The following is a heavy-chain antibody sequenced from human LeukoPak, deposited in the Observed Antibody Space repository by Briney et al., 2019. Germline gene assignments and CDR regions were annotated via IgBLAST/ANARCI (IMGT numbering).Heavy chain of an antibody. V-gene: IGHV3-21*01. Sequence: PGGSLRLSCAASGFTVSSNYMSWVRQAPGKGLEWVSSISSSSSYIYYADSVKGRFTISRDNAKNSLYLQMNSLRAEDTAVYYCARDPHGIPPGIVVVPAARFVAPRNDWGQGTLVTVSS. J-gene: IGHJ4*02. CDR3: ARDPHGIPPGIVVVPAARFVAPRND. D-gene: IGHD2-2*01. CDR2: ISSSSSYI. CDR1: GFTVSSNY.